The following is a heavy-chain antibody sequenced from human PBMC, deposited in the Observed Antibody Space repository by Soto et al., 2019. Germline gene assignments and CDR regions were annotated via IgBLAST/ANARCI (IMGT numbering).Heavy chain of an antibody. J-gene: IGHJ4*02. CDR2: ISYDGSNK. CDR1: GFTFSSYG. V-gene: IGHV3-30*18. CDR3: ANTPVVPAAMPLDDY. D-gene: IGHD2-2*01. Sequence: GGSLRLSCAASGFTFSSYGMHWVRQAPGKGLEWVAVISYDGSNKYYADSVKGRFTISRDNSKNTLYLQMNSLRAEDTAVYYCANTPVVPAAMPLDDYWGQGTLVTVSS.